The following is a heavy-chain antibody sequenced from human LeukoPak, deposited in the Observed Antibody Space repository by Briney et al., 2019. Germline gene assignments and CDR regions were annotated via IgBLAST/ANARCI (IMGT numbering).Heavy chain of an antibody. J-gene: IGHJ4*02. CDR3: ARTGSSVHFDY. CDR1: GFTFSSYW. CDR2: IKQDGSEK. Sequence: GGSLRLSCAASGFTFSSYWMSWVRQAPGKGLEWVANIKQDGSEKYYVDSVKGRFTISRANAKNSLYLQMTSPRAEDTAVYYCARTGSSVHFDYWGQGTLVTVSS. V-gene: IGHV3-7*01. D-gene: IGHD2-15*01.